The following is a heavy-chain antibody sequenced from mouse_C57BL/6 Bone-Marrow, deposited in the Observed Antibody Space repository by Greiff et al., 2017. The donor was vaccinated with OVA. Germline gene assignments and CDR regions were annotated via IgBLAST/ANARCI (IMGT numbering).Heavy chain of an antibody. CDR1: GYTFTDYE. D-gene: IGHD4-1*01. J-gene: IGHJ2*01. V-gene: IGHV1-15*01. Sequence: VKLMESGAELVRPGASVTLSCKASGYTFTDYEMHWVKQTPVHGLEWIGAIDPETGGTAYNQKFKGKAILTADKSSSTAYMELRSLTSEDSSVYYSTRSPNWDAYYFDYWGQGTTLTVSS. CDR3: TRSPNWDAYYFDY. CDR2: IDPETGGT.